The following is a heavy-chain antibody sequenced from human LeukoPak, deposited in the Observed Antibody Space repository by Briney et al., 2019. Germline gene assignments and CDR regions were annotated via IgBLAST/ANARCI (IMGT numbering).Heavy chain of an antibody. J-gene: IGHJ4*02. CDR3: AKDEAMYSSGPLEY. V-gene: IGHV3-23*01. CDR2: ITGSGGST. D-gene: IGHD6-25*01. CDR1: GFTFSSYA. Sequence: GGSLRLSCAASGFTFSSYAMSWVRQAPGKGLEWVSGITGSGGSTNYADSVKGRFTISRDTSKNTLYLQMDSLRGEDTAVYYCAKDEAMYSSGPLEYWGQGTLVTVSS.